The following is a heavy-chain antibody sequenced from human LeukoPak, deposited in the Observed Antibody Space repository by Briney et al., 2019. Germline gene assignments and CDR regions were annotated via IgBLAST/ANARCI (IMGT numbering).Heavy chain of an antibody. CDR2: ISYDGSNK. CDR1: GFTFSSYA. Sequence: PGGSLRLSCAASGFTFSSYAMHWDRQAPGKGLGWVAVISYDGSNKYYADSVKGRFTISRDNSKNTLYLQMNSLRAEDTAVYYCARDLVGATIYWGQGTLVTVSS. CDR3: ARDLVGATIY. D-gene: IGHD1-26*01. V-gene: IGHV3-30*04. J-gene: IGHJ4*02.